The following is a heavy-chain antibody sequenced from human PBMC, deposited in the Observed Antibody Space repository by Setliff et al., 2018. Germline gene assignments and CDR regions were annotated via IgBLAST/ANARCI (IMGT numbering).Heavy chain of an antibody. Sequence: KASETLSLTCTVSGGSISTNTYFWGWIRQSPGKGLEWIGNTYYSGDAYYNPSLKSRVTISVDTSRNQFSLKLSSVTAADTAVYYCVRHVGSRSRGYNYYYYYMDVWGKGTTVTVS. CDR2: TYYSGDA. CDR1: GGSISTNTYF. CDR3: VRHVGSRSRGYNYYYYYMDV. V-gene: IGHV4-39*01. D-gene: IGHD3-10*01. J-gene: IGHJ6*03.